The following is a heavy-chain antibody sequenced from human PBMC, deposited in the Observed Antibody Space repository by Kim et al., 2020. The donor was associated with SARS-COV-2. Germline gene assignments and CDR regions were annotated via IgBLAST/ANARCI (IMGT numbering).Heavy chain of an antibody. CDR2: ISGSGGST. V-gene: IGHV3-23*01. Sequence: GGSLRLSCAASGFTFSSYAMSWVRQAPGKGLEWVSAISGSGGSTYYADSVKGRFTISRDNSKNTLYLQMNSLRAEDTAVYYCAKDQASMVTWIKLWSHFDYWGQGTLVTVSS. CDR1: GFTFSSYA. CDR3: AKDQASMVTWIKLWSHFDY. J-gene: IGHJ4*02. D-gene: IGHD5-18*01.